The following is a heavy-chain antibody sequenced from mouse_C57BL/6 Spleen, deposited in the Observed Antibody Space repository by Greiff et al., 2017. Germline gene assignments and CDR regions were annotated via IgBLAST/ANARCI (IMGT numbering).Heavy chain of an antibody. J-gene: IGHJ2*01. CDR3: AKTGSYYFDY. CDR1: GYTFTSYT. V-gene: IGHV1-4*01. D-gene: IGHD4-1*01. Sequence: QVQLQQSGAELARPGASVKMSCKASGYTFTSYTMHWVKQRPGQGLEWIGYINPSSGYTKYNQKFKDKATLTADKASSTAYMQLSSLTSEDSAVYYCAKTGSYYFDYWGQGTTLTVSS. CDR2: INPSSGYT.